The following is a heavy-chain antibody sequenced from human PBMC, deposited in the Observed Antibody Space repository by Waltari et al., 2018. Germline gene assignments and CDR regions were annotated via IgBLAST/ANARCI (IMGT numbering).Heavy chain of an antibody. CDR2: IIPIFGTA. D-gene: IGHD3-3*01. CDR1: GSTFSSYA. Sequence: QVQLVQSGAEVKKPGSSVQVSCKASGSTFSSYAITWVRQAPGQGLEWMGGIIPIFGTANYAQKFQGRVTITADESTSTAYMELSSLRSEDTAVYYCARVRFLEWLLIDYWGQGTLVTVSS. V-gene: IGHV1-69*01. J-gene: IGHJ4*02. CDR3: ARVRFLEWLLIDY.